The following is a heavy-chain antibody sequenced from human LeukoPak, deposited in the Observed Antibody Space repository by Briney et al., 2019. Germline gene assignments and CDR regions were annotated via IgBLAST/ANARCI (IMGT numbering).Heavy chain of an antibody. CDR1: GFTFSSYG. D-gene: IGHD1-26*01. J-gene: IGHJ4*02. CDR3: AKVRLGGAKGYFDY. V-gene: IGHV3-33*03. Sequence: GGSLRLSCAASGFTFSSYGMHWVRQAPGKGLEWVAVIWYDGSNKYYADSVKGRFTISRDNSKNSLYLQMNSLRTEDTALYYCAKVRLGGAKGYFDYWGQGTLVTVSS. CDR2: IWYDGSNK.